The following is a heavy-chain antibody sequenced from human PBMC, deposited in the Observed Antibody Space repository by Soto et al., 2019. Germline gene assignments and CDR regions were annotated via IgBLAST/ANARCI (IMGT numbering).Heavy chain of an antibody. V-gene: IGHV1-18*01. CDR1: GYTFTSYG. Sequence: GASVKVSCKASGYTFTSYGISWVRQAPGQGLEWMGWISAYNGNTNYAQKLQGRVTMTTDTSTSTAYMELRSLRSDDTAVYYCARDHCSIFICSNDYYDIIDLWRRGTTVTVSS. D-gene: IGHD2-2*01. J-gene: IGHJ6*01. CDR2: ISAYNGNT. CDR3: ARDHCSIFICSNDYYDIIDL.